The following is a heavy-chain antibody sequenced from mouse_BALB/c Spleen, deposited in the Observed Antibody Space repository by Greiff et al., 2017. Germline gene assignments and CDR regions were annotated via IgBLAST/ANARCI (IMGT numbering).Heavy chain of an antibody. Sequence: EVKLMESGGGLVKPGGSLKLSCAASGFTFSSYAMSWVRQTPEKRLEWVATISSGGSYTYYPDSVKGRFTISRDNAKNTLYLQMSSLRSEDTAMYYCARHDVYAMDYWGQGTSVTVSS. CDR3: ARHDVYAMDY. V-gene: IGHV5-9-3*01. J-gene: IGHJ4*01. CDR1: GFTFSSYA. CDR2: ISSGGSYT.